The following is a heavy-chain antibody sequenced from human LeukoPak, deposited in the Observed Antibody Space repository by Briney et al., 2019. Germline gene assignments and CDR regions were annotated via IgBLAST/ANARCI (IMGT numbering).Heavy chain of an antibody. CDR2: ISGSGSTI. J-gene: IGHJ6*04. D-gene: IGHD3-10*02. CDR1: GFTFSSYE. Sequence: GGALRLSCAASGFTFSSYEMTWVRQAPGKGLEWVSYISGSGSTIYYADSVKGRFTISRDNAKNSLYLQMNSLRAEDTAVYYCAEPGITMIGGVWGKGTTVTISS. V-gene: IGHV3-48*03. CDR3: AEPGITMIGGV.